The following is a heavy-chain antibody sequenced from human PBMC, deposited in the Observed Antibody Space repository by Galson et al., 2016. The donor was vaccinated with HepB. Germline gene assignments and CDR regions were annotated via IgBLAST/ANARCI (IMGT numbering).Heavy chain of an antibody. J-gene: IGHJ3*01. CDR3: VRRLDSDHYDGFDL. V-gene: IGHV5-51*01. CDR1: GFSFSTHW. CDR2: VYPDDSDT. D-gene: IGHD2-21*01. Sequence: QSGAEVKKPGEPLKISCEGSGFSFSTHWIGWVRQLPGKGLEWMGVVYPDDSDTTYSPSFQGQVSISADKSISTAYLQWRSLRASDTAMYYGVRRLDSDHYDGFDLWGPGTKVIVSS.